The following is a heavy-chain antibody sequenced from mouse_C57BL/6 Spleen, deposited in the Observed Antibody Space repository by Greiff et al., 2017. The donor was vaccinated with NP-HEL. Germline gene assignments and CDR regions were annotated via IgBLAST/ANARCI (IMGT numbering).Heavy chain of an antibody. V-gene: IGHV1-4*01. D-gene: IGHD2-10*01. Sequence: VQLQQSGAELARPGASVKMSCKASGYTFTSYTMHWVRQRPGQGLEWIGYINPSSGYTKYNQKFKDKATLTADKSSSTAYMQLSSLTSEDSAVYYCARSYYGNYQYYFDYWGQGTTLTVSS. CDR1: GYTFTSYT. J-gene: IGHJ2*01. CDR2: INPSSGYT. CDR3: ARSYYGNYQYYFDY.